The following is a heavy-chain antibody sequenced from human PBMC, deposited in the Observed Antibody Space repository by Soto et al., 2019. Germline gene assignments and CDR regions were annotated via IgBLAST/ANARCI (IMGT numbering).Heavy chain of an antibody. V-gene: IGHV4-34*01. Sequence: QVQLQQWGAGLLKPSETLSLTCAVYGGSFSGYYWSWIRQPPGKGLEWIGEINHSGSTNYNPSLKSRVTISVDTSKNQFSLKLSSVTAADTAVYYCARGRPLLLWFGDHMRGAFDIWGQGTMVTVSS. D-gene: IGHD3-10*01. J-gene: IGHJ3*02. CDR2: INHSGST. CDR3: ARGRPLLLWFGDHMRGAFDI. CDR1: GGSFSGYY.